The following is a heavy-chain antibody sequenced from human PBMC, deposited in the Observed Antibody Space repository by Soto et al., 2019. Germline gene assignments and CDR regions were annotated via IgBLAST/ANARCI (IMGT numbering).Heavy chain of an antibody. D-gene: IGHD3-22*01. CDR2: ISNDGSNK. CDR3: AKAPGYYDSSGNYY. J-gene: IGHJ4*02. CDR1: GFTFSSYG. V-gene: IGHV3-30*18. Sequence: LRLSCAASGFTFSSYGMHFVRQAPGKGLEWVAVISNDGSNKYYADSVKGRFTISRDNSKNTLYLQMNSLRAEDTAVYYCAKAPGYYDSSGNYYWGQGTLVTVSS.